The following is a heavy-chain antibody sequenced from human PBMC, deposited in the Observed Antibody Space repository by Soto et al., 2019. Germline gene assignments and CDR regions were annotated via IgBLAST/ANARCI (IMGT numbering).Heavy chain of an antibody. CDR1: GFTYESYA. CDR3: AISTGGFGGLFVVPSDY. J-gene: IGHJ4*02. CDR2: INSGGTVA. Sequence: EVQPLESGGGLVQPGGSLRLSCAASGFTYESYAMSWVRQAPGKGLEWVSGINSGGTVAHYADSVKGRFAISRDNSKNTLSLEMNSLRADDTGLYYCAISTGGFGGLFVVPSDYWGQGTLVTVSS. D-gene: IGHD3-16*02. V-gene: IGHV3-23*01.